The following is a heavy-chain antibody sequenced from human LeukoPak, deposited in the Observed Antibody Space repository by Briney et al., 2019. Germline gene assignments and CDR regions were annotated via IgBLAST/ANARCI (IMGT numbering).Heavy chain of an antibody. CDR3: ARSPIVVVPAAKAYYYYGMDV. CDR2: IYYSGST. V-gene: IGHV4-59*01. D-gene: IGHD2-2*01. J-gene: IGHJ6*02. CDR1: GGSISSYY. Sequence: SETLSLTCTVSGGSISSYYWSWIRQPPGKGLEWIGYIYYSGSTNYNSSLKSRVTISVDTSKNQFSLKLSSVAAADTAVYYCARSPIVVVPAAKAYYYYGMDVWGQGTTVTVSS.